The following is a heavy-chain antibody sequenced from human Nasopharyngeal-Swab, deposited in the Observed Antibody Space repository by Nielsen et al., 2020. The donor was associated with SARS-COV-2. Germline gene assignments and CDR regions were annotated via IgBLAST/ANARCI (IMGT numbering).Heavy chain of an antibody. Sequence: GRKCRGQGLDWMGGIITIFGTANYAQKFQGRVTITADESTSTAYMELSSLRSEDTAVYYCARDAAFWSGFDYWGQGTLVTVSS. V-gene: IGHV1-69*01. CDR2: IITIFGTA. D-gene: IGHD3-3*01. J-gene: IGHJ4*02. CDR3: ARDAAFWSGFDY.